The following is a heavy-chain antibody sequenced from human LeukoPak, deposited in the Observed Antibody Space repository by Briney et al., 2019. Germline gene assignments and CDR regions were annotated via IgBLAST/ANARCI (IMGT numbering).Heavy chain of an antibody. CDR3: ARLIWSGYYNDY. V-gene: IGHV4-39*01. CDR2: FYYSGST. D-gene: IGHD3-3*01. Sequence: SETLSLTCTVSGGSISSSSYYWGWIRQPPGKGLEWIGSFYYSGSTYYNPSLKSRVTISVDTSKNQFSLKLSSVTAADTAVYYCARLIWSGYYNDYWGQGTLVTVSS. CDR1: GGSISSSSYY. J-gene: IGHJ4*02.